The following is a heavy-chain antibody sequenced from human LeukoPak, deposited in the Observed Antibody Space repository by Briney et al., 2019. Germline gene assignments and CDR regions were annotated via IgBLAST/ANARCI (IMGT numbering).Heavy chain of an antibody. CDR2: INHSGST. D-gene: IGHD2/OR15-2a*01. CDR1: GGSFSGYY. Sequence: SETLSLTCAVYGGSFSGYYWSWIRQPPGKGLEWIGEINHSGSTNYNPSLKSRVTISVDTSKNQFSLKLSSVTAADTAVYYCARESNRYYYGMDVWGQGTTVTVSS. J-gene: IGHJ6*02. V-gene: IGHV4-34*01. CDR3: ARESNRYYYGMDV.